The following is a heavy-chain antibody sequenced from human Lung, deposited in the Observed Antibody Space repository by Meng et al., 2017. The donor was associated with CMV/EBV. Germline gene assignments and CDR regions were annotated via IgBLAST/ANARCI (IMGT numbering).Heavy chain of an antibody. Sequence: ASVXVSXKASGYTFTAHYFHWVRQTPGQGPEWMGWMNPNNGGTYFARKFQGRVTMTSDTSLSTAYMELTKLTSDDTDVYYCERGSLIRSRAPMPFEMWGQGXMVTVSS. V-gene: IGHV1-2*02. J-gene: IGHJ3*02. CDR1: GYTFTAHY. D-gene: IGHD4-17*01. CDR3: ERGSLIRSRAPMPFEM. CDR2: MNPNNGGT.